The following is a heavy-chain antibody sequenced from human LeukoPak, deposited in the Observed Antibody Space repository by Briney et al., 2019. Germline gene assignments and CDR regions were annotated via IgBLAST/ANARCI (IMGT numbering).Heavy chain of an antibody. D-gene: IGHD5-12*01. J-gene: IGHJ4*02. Sequence: SVKVSCKASGGTFSSYAISWVRQAPGQGLEWMGRIIPILGIANYAQKFQGRVTITADKSTSTAYMELSSLRSEDTAVYYCAGEIVDIVATIDLYFDYWGQGTLVTVSS. V-gene: IGHV1-69*04. CDR3: AGEIVDIVATIDLYFDY. CDR2: IIPILGIA. CDR1: GGTFSSYA.